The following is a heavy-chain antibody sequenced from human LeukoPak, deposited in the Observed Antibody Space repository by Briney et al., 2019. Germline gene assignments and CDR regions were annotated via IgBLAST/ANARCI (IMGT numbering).Heavy chain of an antibody. CDR1: GFTFSSYA. J-gene: IGHJ4*02. D-gene: IGHD2-21*01. Sequence: GGSLRLSCAASGFTFSSYAMSWVRRAPGKGLDWVSAITGSGGSTYYADSVKGRFTISRDNSKNTLYLQMNGLRAEDTAVYYCAKISYCGGDCPIGDYWGQGTLVTVSS. V-gene: IGHV3-23*01. CDR2: ITGSGGST. CDR3: AKISYCGGDCPIGDY.